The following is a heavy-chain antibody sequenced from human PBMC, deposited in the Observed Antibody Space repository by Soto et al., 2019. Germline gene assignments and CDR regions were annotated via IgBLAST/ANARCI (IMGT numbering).Heavy chain of an antibody. CDR2: ISTYNGNT. Sequence: QVQLVQSGAEVKKPGASVKVSCKASGFTFTDYGISWVRQAPGQGLEWMGWISTYNGNTDYVQKLKGRVTMTTDASRNTAYMELRSLRSDDTAVYYCARDPTPYYSESSGYAIDYWGQGTLVTVSS. D-gene: IGHD3-22*01. J-gene: IGHJ4*02. CDR1: GFTFTDYG. CDR3: ARDPTPYYSESSGYAIDY. V-gene: IGHV1-18*01.